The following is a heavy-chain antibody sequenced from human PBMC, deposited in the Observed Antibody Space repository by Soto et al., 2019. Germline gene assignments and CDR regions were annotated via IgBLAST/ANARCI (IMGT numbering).Heavy chain of an antibody. J-gene: IGHJ4*02. V-gene: IGHV3-30*18. D-gene: IGHD5-18*01. CDR1: GFTFSSYG. CDR2: ISYDGSYK. CDR3: MKEKRGYSYGEH. Sequence: QVQLVESGGGVVQPGRSLRLSCAASGFTFSSYGMHWVRQAPGKGLEWVAVISYDGSYKQNLGSVKGRFTVSRDNSKNTLYLQMNSLRTEDTAVYYCMKEKRGYSYGEHWGQGTLVTVSS.